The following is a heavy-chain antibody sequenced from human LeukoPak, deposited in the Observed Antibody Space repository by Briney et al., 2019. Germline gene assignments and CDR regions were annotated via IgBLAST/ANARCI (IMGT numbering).Heavy chain of an antibody. V-gene: IGHV3-7*01. D-gene: IGHD3-22*01. J-gene: IGHJ4*02. Sequence: HAGGSLRLSCAASGFTFSNDWMSWVRQAPGKGLEWVANIKQDGSEKNCVDSVKGRFTLSRDNAQNSLYLQMNSLRAEDTAVCYCARTPSNYYGYYFDFWGQGTLVTVSS. CDR3: ARTPSNYYGYYFDF. CDR2: IKQDGSEK. CDR1: GFTFSNDW.